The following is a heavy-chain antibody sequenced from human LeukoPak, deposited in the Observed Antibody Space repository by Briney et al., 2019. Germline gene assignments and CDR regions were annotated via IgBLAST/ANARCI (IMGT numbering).Heavy chain of an antibody. CDR3: ARGLMVRGATYFDY. V-gene: IGHV4-39*07. J-gene: IGHJ4*02. D-gene: IGHD3-10*01. CDR1: GGSISSGSYY. Sequence: KPSETLSLTCTVSGGSISSGSYYWSWIRQPPGKGLEWIGEINHSGSTNYNPSLKSRVTISVDTSKNQFSLKLSSVTAADTAVYYCARGLMVRGATYFDYWGQGTLVTVSS. CDR2: INHSGST.